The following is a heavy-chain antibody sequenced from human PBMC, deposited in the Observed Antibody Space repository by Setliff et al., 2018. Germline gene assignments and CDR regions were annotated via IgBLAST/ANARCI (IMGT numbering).Heavy chain of an antibody. CDR1: GGSISSSSYY. Sequence: SETLSLTCTVSGGSISSSSYYWGWIRQPPGKGLEWIGSIYSSGSTKYNPSLKSRVTLSVDTSKNQFSLKLSSVTAADTAVYYCARVPRFTDTRNAFDIWGQGTMVTVSS. V-gene: IGHV4-39*07. J-gene: IGHJ3*02. CDR3: ARVPRFTDTRNAFDI. CDR2: IYSSGST. D-gene: IGHD5-18*01.